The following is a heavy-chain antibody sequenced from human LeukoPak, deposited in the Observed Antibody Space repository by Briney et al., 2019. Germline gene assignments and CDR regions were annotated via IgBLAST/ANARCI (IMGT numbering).Heavy chain of an antibody. CDR1: GFTFSSYW. J-gene: IGHJ4*02. CDR3: AKPHGVGY. D-gene: IGHD4-17*01. V-gene: IGHV3-74*01. Sequence: GGSLRLSCAASGFTFSSYWMNWVRQAPGKGLVWVSRIASDGSSTTYADSVKGRFTISRDNSKNTLYLQMNSLRAEDTAVYYCAKPHGVGYLGQGTLVTVSS. CDR2: IASDGSST.